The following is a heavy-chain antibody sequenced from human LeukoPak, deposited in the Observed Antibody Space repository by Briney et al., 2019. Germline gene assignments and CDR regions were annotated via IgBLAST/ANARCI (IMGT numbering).Heavy chain of an antibody. CDR1: GGSFSAYN. D-gene: IGHD6-13*01. CDR3: AGGSGSCYPS. J-gene: IGHJ5*02. CDR2: VTLSGST. Sequence: SETLSLTCAVYGGSFSAYNWSWVRQPPGKGLEWIGEVTLSGSTNYNPSLKSRVTISVDTSKNQFSLSLKSLTAADRAVYYCAGGSGSCYPSWGRGTRVTVSS. V-gene: IGHV4-34*01.